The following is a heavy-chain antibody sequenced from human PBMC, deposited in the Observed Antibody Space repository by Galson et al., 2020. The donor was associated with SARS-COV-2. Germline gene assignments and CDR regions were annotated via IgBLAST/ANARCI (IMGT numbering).Heavy chain of an antibody. V-gene: IGHV2-70*11. CDR3: ARTYYQDYYYGMDV. CDR1: GFSLSTSGMC. CDR2: LDWDDAK. Sequence: ESGPTLVKPTQTLTLTCTFSGFSLSTSGMCVSWIRQPPGKALEWLARLDWDDAKYYSTSLKPRLTISKDTSKNQVGLTMTNMDPVDTATYYCARTYYQDYYYGMDVWGQGTTVTVSS. D-gene: IGHD1-26*01. J-gene: IGHJ6*02.